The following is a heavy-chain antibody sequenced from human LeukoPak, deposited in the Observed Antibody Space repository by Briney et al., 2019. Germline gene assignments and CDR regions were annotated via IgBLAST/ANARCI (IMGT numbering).Heavy chain of an antibody. CDR1: GYTFTSYG. CDR3: ARDLSYGDYDGTFAY. CDR2: INPSAGST. V-gene: IGHV1-46*01. D-gene: IGHD4-17*01. J-gene: IGHJ4*02. Sequence: ASVKVSCKASGYTFTSYGISWVRQAPGQGLEWMGIINPSAGSTNYAQKFQGRVTMTRDTSTSTVYMELSSLGSEDTAVYYCARDLSYGDYDGTFAYWGQGTLVTVSS.